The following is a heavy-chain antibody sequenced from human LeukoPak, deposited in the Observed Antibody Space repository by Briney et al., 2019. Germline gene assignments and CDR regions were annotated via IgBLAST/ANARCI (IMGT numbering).Heavy chain of an antibody. V-gene: IGHV1-8*03. D-gene: IGHD2-2*01. Sequence: ASVKVSCKASGYTFTSYDINWVRQATGQGLEWMGWMNPNSGNTGYAQKFQGRVTITRDMSTSTAYMELSSLRSEDTAVYYCAARSLSTSNWFDPWGQGTLVTVSS. J-gene: IGHJ5*02. CDR1: GYTFTSYD. CDR2: MNPNSGNT. CDR3: AARSLSTSNWFDP.